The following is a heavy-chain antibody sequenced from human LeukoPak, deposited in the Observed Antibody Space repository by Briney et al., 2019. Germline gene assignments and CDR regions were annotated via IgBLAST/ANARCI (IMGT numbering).Heavy chain of an antibody. V-gene: IGHV3-30*04. Sequence: GGSLRLSCAASGFTFSSYALHWVRQAPGKGLEWVAVISYDGSNKYYADSVKGRFTISKDNSKNTLYLQMNSLRAEDTAVYYCARNLGPYSRNWFSEDYWGQGTLVTASS. CDR3: ARNLGPYSRNWFSEDY. CDR2: ISYDGSNK. D-gene: IGHD6-13*01. J-gene: IGHJ4*02. CDR1: GFTFSSYA.